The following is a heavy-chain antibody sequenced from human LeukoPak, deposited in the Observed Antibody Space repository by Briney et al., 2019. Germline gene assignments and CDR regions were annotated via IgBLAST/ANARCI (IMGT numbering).Heavy chain of an antibody. CDR3: ARGVTRYCSSTSCYYFDY. CDR2: IWYDGSNK. CDR1: GFTFSSYG. Sequence: GRSLRLSCAASGFTFSSYGMHWVRQAPGKGLEWVAVIWYDGSNKYYADSVKGRFTISRDNSENTLYLQMNSLRAEDTAVYYCARGVTRYCSSTSCYYFDYWGQGTLVTVSS. J-gene: IGHJ4*02. D-gene: IGHD2-2*01. V-gene: IGHV3-33*01.